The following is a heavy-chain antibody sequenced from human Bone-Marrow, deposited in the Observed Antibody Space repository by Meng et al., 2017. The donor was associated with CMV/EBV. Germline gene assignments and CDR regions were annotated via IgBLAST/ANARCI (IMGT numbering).Heavy chain of an antibody. CDR3: ARLAAQDYYYYYGMDV. Sequence: GGSLRLSCAASGFTFSSYSMNWVRQAPGKGLEWVSSISCSSSYIYYADSVKGRFTISRDNAKNSLYLQMNSLRAEDTAVYYCARLAAQDYYYYYGMDVWGQGTTVTAP. V-gene: IGHV3-21*01. J-gene: IGHJ6*02. CDR2: ISCSSSYI. CDR1: GFTFSSYS. D-gene: IGHD6-6*01.